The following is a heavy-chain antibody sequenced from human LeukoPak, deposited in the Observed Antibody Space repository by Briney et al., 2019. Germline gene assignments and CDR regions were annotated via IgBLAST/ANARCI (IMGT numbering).Heavy chain of an antibody. CDR2: IYHGDYDT. D-gene: IGHD3-10*01. V-gene: IGHV5-51*01. Sequence: GESLKISCKGSGYRFTSYWIGWVRQMPGKGLEWMGIIYHGDYDTRCSPSFQGQVTISADKSISTAYLQWSSLKASDTAMYYCARLIYYYGLGSHQDWFDPWGQGTLVTVSS. J-gene: IGHJ5*02. CDR3: ARLIYYYGLGSHQDWFDP. CDR1: GYRFTSYW.